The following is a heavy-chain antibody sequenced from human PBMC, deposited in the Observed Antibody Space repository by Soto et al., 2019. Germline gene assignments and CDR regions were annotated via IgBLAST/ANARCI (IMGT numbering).Heavy chain of an antibody. CDR3: ARGLNYGVVTPYFDY. CDR1: GGSFSGYY. J-gene: IGHJ4*02. Sequence: QVQLQQWGAGLLKPSETLSLTCAVYGGSFSGYYWSWIRPPPGKGLEWIGEINHSGSTNYNPSLKSRVTISVDTSKNQFSLRLSSVTAADTAVYYCARGLNYGVVTPYFDYWGQGTLVTVSS. CDR2: INHSGST. D-gene: IGHD3-3*01. V-gene: IGHV4-34*01.